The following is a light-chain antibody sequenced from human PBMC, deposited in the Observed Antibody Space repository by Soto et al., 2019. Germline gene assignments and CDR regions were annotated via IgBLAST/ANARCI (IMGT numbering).Light chain of an antibody. V-gene: IGKV1-27*01. J-gene: IGKJ3*01. Sequence: DIQMTQSPPSLSASVGDSVTITCRASQGISYYLAWYQQRPGKVPKLLVYAASTLQSGVPTRFIGGGSGTDFSLTINSLQPEGFGTYYCQNYKSAPFTFGPGTKVDL. CDR2: AAS. CDR1: QGISYY. CDR3: QNYKSAPFT.